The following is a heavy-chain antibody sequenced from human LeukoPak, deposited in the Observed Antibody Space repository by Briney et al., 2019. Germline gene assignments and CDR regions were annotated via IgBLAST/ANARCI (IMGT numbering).Heavy chain of an antibody. Sequence: PGGSLRLSCAASGFTLSSFSMNWVRQAPGKGLEWVAVIKGRFTISRHNSKNTLYLQMNSLRPDDTAVYYCAKSGGGDYYYYYYMDVWGKGTTVTVSS. V-gene: IGHV3-30*18. J-gene: IGHJ6*03. CDR3: AKSGGGDYYYYYYMDV. CDR1: GFTLSSFS. D-gene: IGHD3-16*01.